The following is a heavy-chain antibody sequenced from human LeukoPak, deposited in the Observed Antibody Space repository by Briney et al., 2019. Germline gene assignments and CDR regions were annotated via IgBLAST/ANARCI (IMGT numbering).Heavy chain of an antibody. Sequence: GASVKVSCKASGYTFTGYYMHWVRRAPGQGLEWMGWINPNSGGTNYAQKFQGRVTMTRDTSISTAYMELSRLRSDDTAVYYCARDGSTPAYYDSSGYYFLWGQGTLVTVSS. V-gene: IGHV1-2*02. CDR3: ARDGSTPAYYDSSGYYFL. CDR2: INPNSGGT. D-gene: IGHD3-22*01. J-gene: IGHJ4*02. CDR1: GYTFTGYY.